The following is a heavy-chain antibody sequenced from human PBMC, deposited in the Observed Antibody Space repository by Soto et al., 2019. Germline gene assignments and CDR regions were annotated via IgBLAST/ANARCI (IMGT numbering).Heavy chain of an antibody. V-gene: IGHV3-30-3*01. CDR2: ISYDGSNK. CDR3: ARDYGAGYYDSSGYFDY. CDR1: GFTFSSYA. J-gene: IGHJ4*02. D-gene: IGHD3-22*01. Sequence: GGSLRLSCAAPGFTFSSYAMHWVRQAPGKGLEWVAVISYDGSNKYYADSVKGRFTISRDNSKNTLYLQMNSLRAEDTAVYYCARDYGAGYYDSSGYFDYWGQGTLVTVSS.